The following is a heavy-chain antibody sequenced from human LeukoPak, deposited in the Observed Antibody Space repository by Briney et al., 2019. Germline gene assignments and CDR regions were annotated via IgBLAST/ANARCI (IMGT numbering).Heavy chain of an antibody. CDR2: IYHSGST. J-gene: IGHJ4*02. CDR1: GASFSGYY. V-gene: IGHV4-34*01. CDR3: ASSRGELWFGELDGFDY. Sequence: SETLSLTCGVYGASFSGYYWSWIRQPPGKGLEWIGSIYHSGSTYYNPSLKSRVTISVDTSKNQFSLKLSSVTAADTAVYYCASSRGELWFGELDGFDYWGQGTLVTVSS. D-gene: IGHD3-10*01.